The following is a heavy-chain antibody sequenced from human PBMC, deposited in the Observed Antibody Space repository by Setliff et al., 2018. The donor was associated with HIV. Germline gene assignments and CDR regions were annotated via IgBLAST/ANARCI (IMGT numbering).Heavy chain of an antibody. J-gene: IGHJ4*02. Sequence: SETLSLTCAVYGRSFSGYYWHWIRQSPGKGLEWIGEINHSGGTNYNPSLKSRVTMSLDTSRDQFSLNLRSVTAADTAVYFCARLIHTGLLYFDFWGLGTLVTVSS. CDR1: GRSFSGYY. D-gene: IGHD2-8*02. V-gene: IGHV4-34*01. CDR3: ARLIHTGLLYFDF. CDR2: INHSGGT.